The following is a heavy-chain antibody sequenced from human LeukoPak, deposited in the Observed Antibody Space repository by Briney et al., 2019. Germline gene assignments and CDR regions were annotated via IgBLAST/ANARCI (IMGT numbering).Heavy chain of an antibody. V-gene: IGHV3-11*01. Sequence: GGSLRLSCAASGFTFSDYYMSWIHQAPGKGLEWVSYISSSGSTIYYADSVKGRFTISRDNAKNSLYLQMNSLRAEDTAVYYCARDPRPAISRFHWGQGTLVTVSS. J-gene: IGHJ4*02. CDR3: ARDPRPAISRFH. CDR2: ISSSGSTI. D-gene: IGHD2-21*01. CDR1: GFTFSDYY.